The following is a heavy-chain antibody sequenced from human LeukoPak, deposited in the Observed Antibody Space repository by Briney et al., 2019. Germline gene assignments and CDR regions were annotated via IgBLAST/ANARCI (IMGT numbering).Heavy chain of an antibody. CDR3: TTDLGITMIRGVIVY. CDR1: GFGFTNAW. J-gene: IGHJ4*02. CDR2: IKSKGDGETT. V-gene: IGHV3-15*01. D-gene: IGHD3-10*01. Sequence: GGPLRLSCAASGFGFTNAWMSWVRQAPGKGLERVGRIKSKGDGETTDYAAPVKGRFTMSRDDAKATLYLQINSLITEDTAVYYCTTDLGITMIRGVIVYWGQGTLVTVSS.